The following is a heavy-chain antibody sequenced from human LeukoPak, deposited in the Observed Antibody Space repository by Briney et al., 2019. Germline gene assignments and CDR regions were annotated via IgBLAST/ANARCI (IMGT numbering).Heavy chain of an antibody. CDR1: GGSISSGDYY. CDR2: LYYSGST. V-gene: IGHV4-30-4*08. D-gene: IGHD2-2*03. Sequence: PSQTLSLTCTVSGGSISSGDYYWSWIRQPPGKGLEWIGYLYYSGSTFYSPSLKSRVTISGDTSKTQFSLKVSSVTAADTAVYYCARRPGYCNNASCPPFDYWGQGTLATVSS. CDR3: ARRPGYCNNASCPPFDY. J-gene: IGHJ4*02.